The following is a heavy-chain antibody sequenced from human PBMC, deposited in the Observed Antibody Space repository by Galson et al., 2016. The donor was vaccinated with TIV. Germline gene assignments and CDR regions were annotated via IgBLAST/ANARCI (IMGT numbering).Heavy chain of an antibody. Sequence: PALVKPTQTLTLTCTFSGFSLSTSGVGVGWFRQPPGKTLEWLAFIHWDDAERYSPYLRTRLTITKDTSKNRVVLTLTNMDPAGTATYFCAHRRAYFGELSTVYSFDYWGQGTLVTVSS. CDR2: IHWDDAE. V-gene: IGHV2-5*02. J-gene: IGHJ4*02. CDR1: GFSLSTSGVG. CDR3: AHRRAYFGELSTVYSFDY. D-gene: IGHD3-10*01.